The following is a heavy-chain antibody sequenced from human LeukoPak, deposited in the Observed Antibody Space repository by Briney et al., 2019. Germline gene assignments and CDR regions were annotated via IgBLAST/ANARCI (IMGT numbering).Heavy chain of an antibody. V-gene: IGHV1-69*04. CDR3: ARGILTGFRYGMDV. CDR2: IIPILGIA. D-gene: IGHD3-9*01. CDR1: GGTFSSYA. Sequence: SVNVSCKASGGTFSSYAISWVRQAPGQGLEWMGRIIPILGIANYAQKFQGRVTITADKSTSTAYMELSSLRSEDTAVYYCARGILTGFRYGMDVWGQGTTVTVSS. J-gene: IGHJ6*02.